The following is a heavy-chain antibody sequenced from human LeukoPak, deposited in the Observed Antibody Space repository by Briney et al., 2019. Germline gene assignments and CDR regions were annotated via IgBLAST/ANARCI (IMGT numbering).Heavy chain of an antibody. CDR3: AREVSGEGLDETDY. CDR1: GGSISSGDYY. CDR2: IYYSGST. D-gene: IGHD3-3*01. V-gene: IGHV4-30-4*01. J-gene: IGHJ4*02. Sequence: SLSLTCTVSGGSISSGDYYWSWIRQPPGKGLEWIGYIYYSGSTYYNPSLKSRVTISVDTSKNQFSLKLSSVTAADTAVYYWAREVSGEGLDETDYWGQGTLVTGSS.